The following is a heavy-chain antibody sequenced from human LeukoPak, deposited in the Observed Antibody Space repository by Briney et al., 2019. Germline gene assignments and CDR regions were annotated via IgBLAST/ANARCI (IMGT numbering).Heavy chain of an antibody. CDR2: ISGSGGST. V-gene: IGHV3-23*01. Sequence: PAGGSLRLSCAASGFTFSSYAMSWVRQAPGKGLEWVSAISGSGGSTYYADSVKGRFTISRDNSKNTLYLQMNSLRAEDTAVYYCAKESGWFGELFDYWGQGTLVTVFS. CDR3: AKESGWFGELFDY. D-gene: IGHD3-10*01. J-gene: IGHJ4*02. CDR1: GFTFSSYA.